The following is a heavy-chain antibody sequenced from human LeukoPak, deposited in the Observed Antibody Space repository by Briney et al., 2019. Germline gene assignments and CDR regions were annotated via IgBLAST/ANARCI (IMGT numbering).Heavy chain of an antibody. J-gene: IGHJ4*02. CDR2: IYDSGST. CDR3: ARVSSAARYFDY. CDR1: GGSIRSSYYY. V-gene: IGHV4-39*01. Sequence: SETLSLTCTVSGGSIRSSYYYWGWIRQPPGKGLEWIGSIYDSGSTYYNPSLKSRVTIFVDTSKNQFSLKLSSVTAADTAVYYCARVSSAARYFDYWGQGTLVTVSS. D-gene: IGHD6-6*01.